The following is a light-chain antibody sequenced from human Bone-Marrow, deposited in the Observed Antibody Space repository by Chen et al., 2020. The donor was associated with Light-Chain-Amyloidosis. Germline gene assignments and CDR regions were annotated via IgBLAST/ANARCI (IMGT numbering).Light chain of an antibody. Sequence: QYALTQPPSASGPPGQSVTISCTGTSSDVGGYNYVSWYQQHPGKVPKFMIYEVTKRPSGVPDRFSGSKSGNTASLTVSGIQAEDEADYYCSSYAGSNNWVFGGGTKLTVL. CDR1: SSDVGGYNY. CDR3: SSYAGSNNWV. J-gene: IGLJ3*02. CDR2: EVT. V-gene: IGLV2-8*01.